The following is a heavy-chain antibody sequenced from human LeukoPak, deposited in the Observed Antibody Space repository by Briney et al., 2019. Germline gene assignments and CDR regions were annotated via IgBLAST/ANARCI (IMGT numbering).Heavy chain of an antibody. CDR3: ARDYGGKSDY. CDR2: IYYSGST. Sequence: PSETLSLTCTVSGGSISSYYWSWIRQPPGKGLEWLGYIYYSGSTNYNPSLKSRVTISVDTSKNQFSPKLSSVTAADTAVYYCARDYGGKSDYWGQGTLVTVSS. CDR1: GGSISSYY. J-gene: IGHJ4*02. D-gene: IGHD4-23*01. V-gene: IGHV4-59*01.